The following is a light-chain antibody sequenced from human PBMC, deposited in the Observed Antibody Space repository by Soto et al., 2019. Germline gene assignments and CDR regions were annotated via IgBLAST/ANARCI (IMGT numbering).Light chain of an antibody. Sequence: QPVLTQPPSASGTPGQRITISCSGSSSNIGSHSVNWYQQLPGTAPKLLIYRSSQRPSGVPDRFSGSKSGTSASLAISGLQSGDEADYFCLTYTTRNTLHYVFGPGTKVTVL. CDR2: RSS. CDR1: SSNIGSHS. V-gene: IGLV1-44*01. CDR3: LTYTTRNTLHYV. J-gene: IGLJ1*01.